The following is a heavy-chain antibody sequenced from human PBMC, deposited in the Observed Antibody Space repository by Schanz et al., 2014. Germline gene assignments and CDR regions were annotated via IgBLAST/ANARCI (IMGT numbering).Heavy chain of an antibody. CDR1: GFTFSDYY. Sequence: QVQLVESGGGLVKPGGSLRLSCAASGFTFSDYYMSWIRQAPGKGLEWVSYISGTTTYTNYADSVKGRFTISRDNAKNSLYLHMNSLGAEDTAVYYCARDGVRFYHNYYMDVWGKGTTXTVSS. J-gene: IGHJ6*03. CDR3: ARDGVRFYHNYYMDV. CDR2: ISGTTTYT. D-gene: IGHD2-8*01. V-gene: IGHV3-11*06.